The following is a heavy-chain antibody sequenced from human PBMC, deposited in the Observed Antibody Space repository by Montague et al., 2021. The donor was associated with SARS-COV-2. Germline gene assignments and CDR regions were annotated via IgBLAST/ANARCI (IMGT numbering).Heavy chain of an antibody. Sequence: SETLSLTCTVSGGSISNYYWSWIRQPAGKGLEWIGRIYSSGSTTYNPPLKSRSSMSVDTSKNQFLLKLSSVTAADTAIYYCARDYSHCSGGSYVFDYWGQGTLVTVSS. CDR1: GGSISNYY. J-gene: IGHJ4*02. D-gene: IGHD2-15*01. CDR2: IYSSGST. V-gene: IGHV4-4*07. CDR3: ARDYSHCSGGSYVFDY.